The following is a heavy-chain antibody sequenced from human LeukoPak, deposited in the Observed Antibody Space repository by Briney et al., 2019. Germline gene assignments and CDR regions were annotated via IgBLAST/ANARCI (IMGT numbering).Heavy chain of an antibody. V-gene: IGHV3-66*01. CDR1: GFTVSSNC. CDR3: ASALAAASHTSFDH. J-gene: IGHJ4*02. Sequence: GGSLRLSCAASGFTVSSNCMSWVRQAPGKGLEWVSIIYSGGNTYYADSVKGRFTISRDNSKNTLYLQMNSLRAEDTAVYYCASALAAASHTSFDHWGQGTLVTVSS. CDR2: IYSGGNT. D-gene: IGHD6-13*01.